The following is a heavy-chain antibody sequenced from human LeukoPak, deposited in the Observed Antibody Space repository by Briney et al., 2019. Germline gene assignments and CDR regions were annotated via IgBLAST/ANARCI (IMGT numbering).Heavy chain of an antibody. CDR1: GYTFSGSD. V-gene: IGHV7-4-1*02. D-gene: IGHD3-9*01. Sequence: ASVKVSCKASGYTFSGSDMNWVRQAPGQGLEWMGWININTGNPTYAQGFTGRFVFSSDTSVSTAYLQISSLKAEDTAVYYCARGDWVAWGQGTLVTVSS. CDR2: ININTGNP. CDR3: ARGDWVA. J-gene: IGHJ4*02.